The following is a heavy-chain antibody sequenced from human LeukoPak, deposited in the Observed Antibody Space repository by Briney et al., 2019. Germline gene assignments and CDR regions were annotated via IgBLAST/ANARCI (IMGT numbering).Heavy chain of an antibody. V-gene: IGHV4-61*01. Sequence: SETLSLTCTVSGGSVSSGSYYWSWIRQPPGKGLEWIGYIYYSGSTNYNPSLKSRVTISVDTSKNQFSLKLSSVTAADTAAYYCARLVYYYGMDVWGQGTTVTVSS. CDR2: IYYSGST. CDR1: GGSVSSGSYY. J-gene: IGHJ6*02. CDR3: ARLVYYYGMDV.